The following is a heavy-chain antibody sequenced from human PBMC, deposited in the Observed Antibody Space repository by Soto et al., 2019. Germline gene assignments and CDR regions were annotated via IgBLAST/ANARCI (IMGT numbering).Heavy chain of an antibody. CDR2: ISSSSSTI. CDR3: ARVVVAARWQKNDAFDI. CDR1: GFTFSSYS. Sequence: EVQLVESGGGLVQPGGSLRLSCAASGFTFSSYSMNWVRQAPGKGLEWVSYISSSSSTIYYADSVKVRFTIYRDKAKNSLYLQMNSLRAEDTAVYYCARVVVAARWQKNDAFDIWGQGTMVTVSS. J-gene: IGHJ3*02. D-gene: IGHD2-15*01. V-gene: IGHV3-48*01.